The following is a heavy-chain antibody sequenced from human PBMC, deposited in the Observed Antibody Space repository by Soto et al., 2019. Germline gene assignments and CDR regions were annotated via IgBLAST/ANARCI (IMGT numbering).Heavy chain of an antibody. CDR2: IYYSGST. CDR1: GGSISSHY. Sequence: SETLSLTCTVSGGSISSHYWRWIRQPPGKGLEWIGYIYYSGSTNYNPSLKSRVTISVDTSKNQFSLKLSSVTAADTAVYYCARGVAYYDFCSGSPQGDYYYYPGIDICGEGTMVTV. V-gene: IGHV4-59*11. CDR3: ARGVAYYDFCSGSPQGDYYYYPGIDI. J-gene: IGHJ6*02. D-gene: IGHD3-3*01.